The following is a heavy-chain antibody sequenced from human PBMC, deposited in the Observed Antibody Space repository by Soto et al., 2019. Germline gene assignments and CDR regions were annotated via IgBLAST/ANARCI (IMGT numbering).Heavy chain of an antibody. CDR1: GFTSSSYG. CDR3: ARDAGYSSSWSHFDY. J-gene: IGHJ4*02. Sequence: GGSLRLSCAASGFTSSSYGMHWVRQAPGKGLEWVAVIWYDGSNKYYADSVKGRFTISRDNSKNTLYLQMNSLRAEDTAVYYCARDAGYSSSWSHFDYRGQGTLVTVSS. V-gene: IGHV3-33*01. D-gene: IGHD6-13*01. CDR2: IWYDGSNK.